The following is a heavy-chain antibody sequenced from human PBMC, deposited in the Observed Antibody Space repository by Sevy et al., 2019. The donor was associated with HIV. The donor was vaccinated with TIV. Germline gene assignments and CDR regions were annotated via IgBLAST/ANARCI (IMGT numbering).Heavy chain of an antibody. Sequence: GGSLRLSCAASGFIFSHYPIHWVRQSPGEGLDWVAVISYDGTYKYYADPVKGRFTVSRDNSKNTLYLQMNSLRPEDTAVYYCTRGPIQLGAFDIWGQGTMVTVSS. CDR1: GFIFSHYP. J-gene: IGHJ3*02. D-gene: IGHD1-1*01. V-gene: IGHV3-30*04. CDR3: TRGPIQLGAFDI. CDR2: ISYDGTYK.